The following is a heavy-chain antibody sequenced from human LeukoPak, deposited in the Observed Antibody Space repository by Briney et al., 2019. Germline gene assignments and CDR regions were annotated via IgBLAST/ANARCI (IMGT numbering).Heavy chain of an antibody. Sequence: NPSETLSLTCTVSGGSISSGNYYWSWIRQPAGKGLEWIGRIYTSGSTNYNPSLKSRVTVSVDTSKNQFSLKLSSVTAADTAVYYCARVGSYGSGSPAFDYWGQGTLVTVSS. CDR1: GGSISSGNYY. CDR2: IYTSGST. CDR3: ARVGSYGSGSPAFDY. D-gene: IGHD3-10*01. V-gene: IGHV4-61*02. J-gene: IGHJ4*02.